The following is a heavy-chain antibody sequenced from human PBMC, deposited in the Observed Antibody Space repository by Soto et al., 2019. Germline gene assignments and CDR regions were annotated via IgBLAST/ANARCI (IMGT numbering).Heavy chain of an antibody. J-gene: IGHJ4*02. D-gene: IGHD3-3*01. Sequence: QVQLQESGPGLVKPSQTLSLTCTVSGGSISSGDYYWSWIRQPPGKGLEWIGYIYYSGSTYYNPSLKRRFHIPVDTSKKQFYLKLSSVTAADTAVYYCARGGADFWSGYFSVGSYFDYWGQGTLVSVSS. CDR1: GGSISSGDYY. CDR2: IYYSGST. CDR3: ARGGADFWSGYFSVGSYFDY. V-gene: IGHV4-30-4*01.